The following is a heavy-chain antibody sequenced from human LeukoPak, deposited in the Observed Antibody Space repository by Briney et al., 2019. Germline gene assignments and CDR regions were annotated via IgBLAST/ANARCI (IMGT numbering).Heavy chain of an antibody. CDR3: ATGWVQSPLDY. V-gene: IGHV1-46*02. J-gene: IGHJ4*02. CDR2: IDPRGNSR. Sequence: ASVRVSCKASGYTFNTYYVHWVRQAPGQGLEWMALIDPRGNSRSYAQKFRDRVSMTSDMSASTVYMELTGLRSDDTAVYYCATGWVQSPLDYWGQGTLVTVSS. CDR1: GYTFNTYY. D-gene: IGHD5-24*01.